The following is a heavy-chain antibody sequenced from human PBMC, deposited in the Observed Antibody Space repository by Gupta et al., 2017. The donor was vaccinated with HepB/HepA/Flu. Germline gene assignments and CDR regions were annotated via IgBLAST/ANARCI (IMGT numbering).Heavy chain of an antibody. Sequence: QVQLVESGGGVVQPGRSLRLSCAASGFTFSSYAMHWVRQAPGKGLEWVAVISYDGSNKYYADSVKGRFTISRDNSKNTLYLQMNSLRAEDTAVYYCAREGNPPDIWFGELDYWGQGTLVTVSS. V-gene: IGHV3-30-3*01. D-gene: IGHD3-10*01. CDR3: AREGNPPDIWFGELDY. CDR1: GFTFSSYA. CDR2: ISYDGSNK. J-gene: IGHJ4*02.